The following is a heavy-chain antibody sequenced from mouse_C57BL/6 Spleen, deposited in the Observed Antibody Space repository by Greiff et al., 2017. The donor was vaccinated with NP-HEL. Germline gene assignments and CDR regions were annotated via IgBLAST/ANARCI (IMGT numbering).Heavy chain of an antibody. D-gene: IGHD2-2*01. J-gene: IGHJ4*01. CDR1: GYTFTDYE. CDR2: IDPETGGT. V-gene: IGHV1-15*01. CDR3: TRVPMVTARAMDY. Sequence: QVQLQQSGAELVRPGASVTLSCKASGYTFTDYEMHWVKQTPVHGLEWIGAIDPETGGTAYNQKFKGKATLTADKSSSTAYMELRSLTSEDSAVDYCTRVPMVTARAMDYWGQGTSVTVSS.